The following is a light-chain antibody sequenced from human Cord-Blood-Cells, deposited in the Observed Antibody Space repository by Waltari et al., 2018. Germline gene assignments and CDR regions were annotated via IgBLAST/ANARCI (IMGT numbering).Light chain of an antibody. Sequence: IVLTQSPGTLSLSPGERATLSCRASQSVSSSYLAWYQQKPGQAPKLLIYGASSRATGSPDRFSGSGSGTDFTLTISRLEPEDFAVYYRQQYGSSITFGQGTRLEIK. J-gene: IGKJ5*01. CDR3: QQYGSSIT. CDR2: GAS. CDR1: QSVSSSY. V-gene: IGKV3-20*01.